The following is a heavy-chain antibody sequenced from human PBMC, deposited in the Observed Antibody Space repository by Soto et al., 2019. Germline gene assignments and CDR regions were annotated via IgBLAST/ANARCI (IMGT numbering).Heavy chain of an antibody. Sequence: QVHLVESGGGVVQPGGSLRLSCAASGFTFGTYAMHWVRQAPGKGLEWVAVIYYDGSNRYYGDAVKGRFTISRDNSKSTLYLQMSRLRAEDTAVYYCARAFCTNGVCYYFFDYWGHGTLVTVSS. J-gene: IGHJ4*01. CDR2: IYYDGSNR. V-gene: IGHV3-30*19. CDR1: GFTFGTYA. CDR3: ARAFCTNGVCYYFFDY. D-gene: IGHD2-8*01.